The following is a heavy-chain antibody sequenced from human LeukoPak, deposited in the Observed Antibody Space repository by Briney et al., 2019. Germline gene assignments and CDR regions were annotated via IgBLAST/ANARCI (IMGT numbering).Heavy chain of an antibody. J-gene: IGHJ4*02. Sequence: SETLSLTCTVSGGSISSSSYYWTWIRQPAGKELEWIGRIHTTGRTNYNPSLKSRVYISVDTSKNQFSLKLTSVTAADTAVYYCARALEGTTGRFDYWGQGTLVTVSS. D-gene: IGHD1-7*01. CDR2: IHTTGRT. CDR1: GGSISSSSYY. V-gene: IGHV4-61*02. CDR3: ARALEGTTGRFDY.